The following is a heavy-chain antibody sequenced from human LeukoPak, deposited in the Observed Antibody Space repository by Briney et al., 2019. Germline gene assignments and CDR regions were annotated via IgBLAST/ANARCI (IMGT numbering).Heavy chain of an antibody. D-gene: IGHD3-10*01. CDR2: ISYDGSNK. CDR1: GFTFSSYG. Sequence: GGSLRLSCAASGFTFSSYGMHWVRQAPGKGLEWVAVISYDGSNKYYADSVKSRFTISRDNSKNTLYLQMNSLRAEDTAVYYCATTMVQGVIGLSALDYWGQGTLVTVSS. J-gene: IGHJ4*02. V-gene: IGHV3-30*03. CDR3: ATTMVQGVIGLSALDY.